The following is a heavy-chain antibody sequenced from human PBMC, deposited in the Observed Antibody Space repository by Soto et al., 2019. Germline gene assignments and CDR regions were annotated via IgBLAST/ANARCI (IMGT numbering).Heavy chain of an antibody. J-gene: IGHJ4*02. CDR3: TRNGGWNFDH. D-gene: IGHD6-19*01. CDR1: GGSISGGEW. V-gene: IGHV4-4*02. Sequence: QVQLQESGPGLVKPSGTLSLTCAVSGGSISGGEWWSWVRQPPGKGLEWIGEIHHSGSTGYNPSLKRRVTISVDKSKNQFSRKLSSVTAADTAVYYCTRNGGWNFDHWGQGTLVTVSS. CDR2: IHHSGST.